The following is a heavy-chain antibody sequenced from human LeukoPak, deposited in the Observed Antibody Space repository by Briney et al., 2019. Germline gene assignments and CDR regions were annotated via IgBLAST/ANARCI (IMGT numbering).Heavy chain of an antibody. V-gene: IGHV3-21*01. Sequence: GGSLRLSCAASGFTFSSYSMNWVRQAPGKGLEWVAAISTTSGNIYYADSVKGRFTISRDNAKNSLYLQMNSLRAEDMAVYYCARGNWDFHTIDYWGQGTLVTVSS. CDR1: GFTFSSYS. CDR2: ISTTSGNI. D-gene: IGHD1-26*01. CDR3: ARGNWDFHTIDY. J-gene: IGHJ4*02.